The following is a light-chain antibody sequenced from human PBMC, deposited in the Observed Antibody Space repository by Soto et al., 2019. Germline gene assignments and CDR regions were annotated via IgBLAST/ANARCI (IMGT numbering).Light chain of an antibody. Sequence: DIQMTQSPSSLSASMGDRVSITCRASQSIGTDLNWYQQKPGKGPNLLIYAASSLQRGVPSRFSGSGSGRDFVLTISSLQPEDSATYYCQQSYGTPWTFGQGTKVDIK. CDR3: QQSYGTPWT. CDR1: QSIGTD. CDR2: AAS. J-gene: IGKJ1*01. V-gene: IGKV1-39*01.